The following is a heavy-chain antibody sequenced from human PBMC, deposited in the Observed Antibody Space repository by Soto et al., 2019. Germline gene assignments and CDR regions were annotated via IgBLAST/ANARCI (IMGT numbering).Heavy chain of an antibody. J-gene: IGHJ4*02. Sequence: GGSLRLSCAASGFTFNTFWMSWVRQSPGKGLEWVANIKHDGSETYYVDSVKGRFTISRDNAKNSLFLQMNTLRTEDTAVYYCARDFATHCSGSTCYPYAYWGQGALVTVSS. D-gene: IGHD2-15*01. CDR3: ARDFATHCSGSTCYPYAY. V-gene: IGHV3-7*03. CDR2: IKHDGSET. CDR1: GFTFNTFW.